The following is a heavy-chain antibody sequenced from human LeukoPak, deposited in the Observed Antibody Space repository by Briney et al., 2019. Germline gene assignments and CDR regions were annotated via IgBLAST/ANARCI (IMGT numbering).Heavy chain of an antibody. CDR2: IIPIFGTP. V-gene: IGHV1-69*05. CDR1: GGTFSSYA. D-gene: IGHD1-26*01. J-gene: IGHJ4*02. CDR3: ARVFARGGEISGSYYYY. Sequence: GASVKVSCKASGGTFSSYAINWMRQAPGQGLEWMGGIIPIFGTPNYAQKFQGRVTITTDESTSTAYMELSSLRSEDTAVYYCARVFARGGEISGSYYYYWGQGTLVTVSS.